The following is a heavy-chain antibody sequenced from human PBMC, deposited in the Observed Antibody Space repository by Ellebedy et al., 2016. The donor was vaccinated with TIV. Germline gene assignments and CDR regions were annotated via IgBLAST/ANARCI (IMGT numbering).Heavy chain of an antibody. CDR3: ARGKRGIATDTGMDV. V-gene: IGHV4-34*01. CDR1: GGPISNYY. Sequence: MPSETLSLTCAVSGGPISNYYWTWIRQPPGKGLEWLGEITHRGSTNYNPSLKSRLTISVDTSKNEFSLNLSSVTAADTAVYSCARGKRGIATDTGMDVWGQGTTVTVSS. D-gene: IGHD2-21*01. J-gene: IGHJ6*02. CDR2: ITHRGST.